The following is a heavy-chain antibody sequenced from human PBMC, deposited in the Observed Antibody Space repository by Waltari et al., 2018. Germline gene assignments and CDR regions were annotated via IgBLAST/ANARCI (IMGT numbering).Heavy chain of an antibody. Sequence: QVQLVQSGAEVKKPGSSVKVSCKASGGTFSSYPLSWVRQAPGQGLEWMGVIIPIFGTANYAKKFQGRVTITADESTSTAYMELSSLRSEDTAVYYCARALTTAAVNFDYWGQGTLVTVSS. CDR1: GGTFSSYP. CDR2: IIPIFGTA. J-gene: IGHJ4*02. D-gene: IGHD2-15*01. V-gene: IGHV1-69*01. CDR3: ARALTTAAVNFDY.